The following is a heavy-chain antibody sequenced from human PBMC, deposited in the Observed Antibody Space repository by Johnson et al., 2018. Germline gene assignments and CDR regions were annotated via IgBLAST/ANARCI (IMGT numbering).Heavy chain of an antibody. D-gene: IGHD2-2*01. V-gene: IGHV1-69*01. CDR1: GGTFSSYA. CDR3: ARDTILHGGTYYYGMDV. CDR2: IIPIFGTA. J-gene: IGHJ6*02. Sequence: VQLLESGAEVKKPGSSVKVSCKASGGTFSSYAISWVRQAPGQGLEWMGGIIPIFGTANYAQKFQGRVTITADESTSTAYMELSSLRSEDTAVYYCARDTILHGGTYYYGMDVWGQGTTVTVSS.